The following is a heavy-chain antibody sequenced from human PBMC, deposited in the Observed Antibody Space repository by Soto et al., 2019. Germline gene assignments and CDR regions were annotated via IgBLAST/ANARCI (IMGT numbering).Heavy chain of an antibody. J-gene: IGHJ4*02. V-gene: IGHV3-30-3*01. CDR1: GFTFSSYA. Sequence: GGSLRLSCAASGFTFSSYAMHWVRQAPGKGLEWVAVISYDGSNKYYADSVKGRFTISRDNSKNTLYLQMNSLRSEDTAVYYCARVPYDSSGYYYVATPFFDYWGQGTLVTVSS. D-gene: IGHD3-22*01. CDR3: ARVPYDSSGYYYVATPFFDY. CDR2: ISYDGSNK.